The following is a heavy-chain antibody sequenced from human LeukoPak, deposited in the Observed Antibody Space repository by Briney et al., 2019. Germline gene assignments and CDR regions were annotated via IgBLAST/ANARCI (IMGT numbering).Heavy chain of an antibody. V-gene: IGHV3-33*08. CDR3: VRDFQHSFDY. CDR1: GLTFFTSG. J-gene: IGHJ4*02. D-gene: IGHD2-21*01. Sequence: PGGTLTLTWAAPGLTFFTSGIHWVRQAPAQGLEWVAVLWYDGTNKDYADSVKGRFTISRDTSKNTLYLQMNSLRAEDTAVYYCVRDFQHSFDYWGQGTLVTVSS. CDR2: LWYDGTNK.